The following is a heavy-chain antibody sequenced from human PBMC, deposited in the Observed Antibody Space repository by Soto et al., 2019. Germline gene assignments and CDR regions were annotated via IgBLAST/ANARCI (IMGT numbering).Heavy chain of an antibody. CDR1: GYRFSAYW. V-gene: IGHV5-51*01. J-gene: IGHJ4*02. D-gene: IGHD6-13*01. CDR2: IYPPDSDT. Sequence: PGESLKISCTASGYRFSAYWIGWVRQMPGKGLEWIGIIYPPDSDTRYSPSFQGQVTISADKSISTAYLQWNTLKASDTAMYYCARLAPIAEIFDYWGQGTLVTVSS. CDR3: ARLAPIAEIFDY.